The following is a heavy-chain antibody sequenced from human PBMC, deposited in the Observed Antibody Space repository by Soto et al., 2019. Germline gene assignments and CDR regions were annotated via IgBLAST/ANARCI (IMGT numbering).Heavy chain of an antibody. CDR3: ATQPHHPRGVLLWFGELFGY. J-gene: IGHJ4*02. CDR2: FDPEDGET. D-gene: IGHD3-10*01. CDR1: GYTLTELS. V-gene: IGHV1-24*01. Sequence: ASVKVSCKVSGYTLTELSMHWVRQAPGKGLEWMGGFDPEDGETIYAQKFQGRVTMTEDTSTDTAYMELSSLRSEDTAVYYCATQPHHPRGVLLWFGELFGYWGQGTLVTVSS.